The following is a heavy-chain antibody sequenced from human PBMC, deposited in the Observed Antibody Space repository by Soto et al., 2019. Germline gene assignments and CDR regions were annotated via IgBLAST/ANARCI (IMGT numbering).Heavy chain of an antibody. CDR1: GFTFSNAW. D-gene: IGHD1-26*01. CDR3: AKDLGRELDYFDY. Sequence: PWGSLRLSCAASGFTFSNAWMSWVRQAPGKGLEWVGRIKSKTDGGTTDYAAPVKGRFTISRDDSKNTLYLQMNSLRAEDTAVYYCAKDLGRELDYFDYWGQGTLVTVSS. V-gene: IGHV3-15*01. J-gene: IGHJ4*02. CDR2: IKSKTDGGTT.